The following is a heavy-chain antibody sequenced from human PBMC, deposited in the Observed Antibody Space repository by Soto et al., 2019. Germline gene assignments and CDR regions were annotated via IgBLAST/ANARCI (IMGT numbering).Heavy chain of an antibody. J-gene: IGHJ4*02. V-gene: IGHV1-3*01. CDR1: GGTFSSYA. CDR2: INAGNGNT. Sequence: ASVKVSCKASGGTFSSYAISWVRQAPGQRLEWMGWINAGNGNTKYSQKFQGRVTITRDTSASTAYMELSSLRSEDTAVYYCARGSLSLGDTYYDILTGYYVFAYWGQGTLVTVSS. D-gene: IGHD3-9*01. CDR3: ARGSLSLGDTYYDILTGYYVFAY.